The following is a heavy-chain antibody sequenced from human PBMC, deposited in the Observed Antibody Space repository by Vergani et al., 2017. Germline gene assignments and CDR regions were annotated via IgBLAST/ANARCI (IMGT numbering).Heavy chain of an antibody. CDR3: AKDERENSDYGYFDY. CDR1: GFSFGSYG. Sequence: QVQLVESGGNVVQSGTSLRLSCAASGFSFGSYGMHWVRQSPGKGLEWVAVISNDGGNKYNVDSVKGRFTISRDTSKKTLSLQMRSLRADDTAVYYCAKDERENSDYGYFDYGGGGTLVAVSS. CDR2: ISNDGGNK. V-gene: IGHV3-30*18. J-gene: IGHJ4*02. D-gene: IGHD4-17*01.